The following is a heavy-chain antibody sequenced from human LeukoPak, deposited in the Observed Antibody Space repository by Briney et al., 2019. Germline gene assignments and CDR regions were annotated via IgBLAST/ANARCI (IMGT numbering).Heavy chain of an antibody. CDR2: IKQDGSQI. D-gene: IGHD2-8*01. Sequence: GGSLGLSCVGSGFTLGSYWMSWVRQAPGKGLEWVANIKQDGSQIYYADSVKGRFTISRDNAKNSLFLQMNRLRVEDTGVYYCARLKDDVTKFDYWGQGTLVTVSS. J-gene: IGHJ4*02. CDR3: ARLKDDVTKFDY. V-gene: IGHV3-7*01. CDR1: GFTLGSYW.